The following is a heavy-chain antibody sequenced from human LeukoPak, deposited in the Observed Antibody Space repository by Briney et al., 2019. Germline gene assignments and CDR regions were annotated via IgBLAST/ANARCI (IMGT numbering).Heavy chain of an antibody. CDR3: AREVPENFNFDY. V-gene: IGHV1-46*01. Sequence: ASAKVSCKASGYTFTSYYTHWVRQAPGQGLEWMGIIKPSGGSTLYAQKFQGRVTVTSDMSTSTVYVELSSLRSEDTAVYYCAREVPENFNFDYWGQGTLVTVSS. J-gene: IGHJ4*02. CDR1: GYTFTSYY. D-gene: IGHD2/OR15-2a*01. CDR2: IKPSGGST.